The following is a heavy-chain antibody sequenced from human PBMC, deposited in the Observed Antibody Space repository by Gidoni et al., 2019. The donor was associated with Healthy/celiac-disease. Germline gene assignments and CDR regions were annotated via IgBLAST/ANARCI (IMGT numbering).Heavy chain of an antibody. D-gene: IGHD2-2*01. CDR2: IYHSGST. CDR3: ARVVVPAASFVFWFDP. CDR1: GGSISSGGYS. J-gene: IGHJ5*02. Sequence: QLQLQESGSGLVKPSQTLSLTCAVSGGSISSGGYSWSWIRQPPGKGLEWIGYIYHSGSTYYNPSLKSRVTISVDRSKNQFSLKLSSVTAADTAVYYCARVVVPAASFVFWFDPWGQGTLVTVSS. V-gene: IGHV4-30-2*01.